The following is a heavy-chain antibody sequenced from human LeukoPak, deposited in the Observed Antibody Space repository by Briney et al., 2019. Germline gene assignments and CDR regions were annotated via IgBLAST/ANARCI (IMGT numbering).Heavy chain of an antibody. Sequence: ASVKVSCKASGYTFTSYGISWVRQAPGQGLEWMGWISAYNGNTNYAQKLQGRVTMTTDTSTGTAYMELRSLRSDDTAVYYCARDLHYYGSGSPSDYWGQGTLVTVSS. J-gene: IGHJ4*02. V-gene: IGHV1-18*01. CDR2: ISAYNGNT. CDR3: ARDLHYYGSGSPSDY. D-gene: IGHD3-10*01. CDR1: GYTFTSYG.